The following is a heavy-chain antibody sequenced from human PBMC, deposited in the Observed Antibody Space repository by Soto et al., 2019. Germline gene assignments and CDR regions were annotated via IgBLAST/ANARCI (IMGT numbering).Heavy chain of an antibody. Sequence: QVQLQESGPGLVKPSQTLSLTCTVSGDSISSGGYYWNWIRQLPGKGLEWIGYIYSSGTTYYNPALKRRVTRSVDTSKNQVSLNLSSVTAADTAVYYCARDYSGGYYWFDPWGQGTLVTVSS. CDR3: ARDYSGGYYWFDP. J-gene: IGHJ5*02. CDR1: GDSISSGGYY. D-gene: IGHD1-26*01. V-gene: IGHV4-31*03. CDR2: IYSSGTT.